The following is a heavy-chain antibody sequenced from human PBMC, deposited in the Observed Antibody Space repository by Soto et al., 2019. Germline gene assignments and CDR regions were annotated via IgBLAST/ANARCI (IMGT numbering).Heavy chain of an antibody. J-gene: IGHJ6*03. CDR3: ARLAGYSSGWSELWYMDV. D-gene: IGHD6-19*01. CDR2: IYYSGST. V-gene: IGHV4-59*01. Sequence: SETLSLTCTVSGGSISSYYWSWIRQPPGKGLEWIGYIYYSGSTNYNPSLKSRVTISVDTSKNQFSLKLSSVTAADTAVYYCARLAGYSSGWSELWYMDVWGKGTTVTVS. CDR1: GGSISSYY.